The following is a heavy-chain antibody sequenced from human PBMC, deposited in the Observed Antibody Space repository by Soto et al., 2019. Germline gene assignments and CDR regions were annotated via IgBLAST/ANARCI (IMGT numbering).Heavy chain of an antibody. V-gene: IGHV1-69*13. D-gene: IGHD3-3*01. Sequence: ASVKVSCKASGGTFSSYAISWVRQAPGQGLEWMGGIIPIFGTANYAQKFQGRVTITADESTSTAYMELSSLRSEDTAVYYCARDLTIFGVVPENFDYWGQGTLVTVSS. CDR1: GGTFSSYA. CDR2: IIPIFGTA. J-gene: IGHJ4*02. CDR3: ARDLTIFGVVPENFDY.